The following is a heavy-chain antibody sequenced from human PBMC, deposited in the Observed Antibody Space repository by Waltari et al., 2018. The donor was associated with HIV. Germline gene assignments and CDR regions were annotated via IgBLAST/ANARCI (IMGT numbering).Heavy chain of an antibody. CDR2: IFPADSDT. V-gene: IGHV5-51*07. Sequence: EVQLVQSGAEVKKPGESLKISCQGSGYNFATNWLGWVHQMPGKGLEWMGNIFPADSDTKYNPSLQGQVTMSADKSISTAYLQWKSLKASDTGMYYCARREVWFGGKYAFDIWGQGTMVTVSS. D-gene: IGHD3-10*01. CDR3: ARREVWFGGKYAFDI. CDR1: GYNFATNW. J-gene: IGHJ3*02.